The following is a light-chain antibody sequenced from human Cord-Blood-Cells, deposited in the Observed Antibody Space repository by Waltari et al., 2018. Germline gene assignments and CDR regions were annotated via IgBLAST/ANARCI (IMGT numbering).Light chain of an antibody. J-gene: IGKJ2*01. CDR1: QSVSSN. V-gene: IGKV3-15*01. Sequence: EIVMTQSPATLSVSPGERATLSCRASQSVSSNLAWYQQKTGQAPTLPIYGASTRATGIPARFSGSGSGTEFTLTISSLQSEDFAVYYCQQYNNWYTFGQGTKLEIK. CDR2: GAS. CDR3: QQYNNWYT.